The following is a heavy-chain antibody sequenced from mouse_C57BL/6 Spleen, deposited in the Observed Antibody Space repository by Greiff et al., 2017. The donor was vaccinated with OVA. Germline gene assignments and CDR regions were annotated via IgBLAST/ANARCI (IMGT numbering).Heavy chain of an antibody. Sequence: VQLQQSGPELVKPGASVKISCKASGYAFTSSWMNWVKQRPGKGLEWIGRIYPGNGDTNYNGKFKGKATLTADKSSSTAYMQLSSLTSEDSAVXFCARGYYGSSYYFDYWGQGTSLTVSS. V-gene: IGHV1-82*01. CDR2: IYPGNGDT. D-gene: IGHD1-1*01. J-gene: IGHJ2*02. CDR3: ARGYYGSSYYFDY. CDR1: GYAFTSSW.